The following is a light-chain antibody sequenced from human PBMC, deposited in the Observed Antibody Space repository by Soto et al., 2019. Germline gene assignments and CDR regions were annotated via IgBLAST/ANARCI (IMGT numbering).Light chain of an antibody. CDR2: DAS. J-gene: IGKJ4*01. Sequence: EIVMTQSPATLSVSPGEGATLSCRASQSVGSYLAWYQQKPGQGPRLLIYDASSRATGIPDRFSGGGSGTDFTLTISRLEPEDFAVYYCQQFSSYPLTFGGGTKVDNK. CDR3: QQFSSYPLT. CDR1: QSVGSY. V-gene: IGKV3-20*01.